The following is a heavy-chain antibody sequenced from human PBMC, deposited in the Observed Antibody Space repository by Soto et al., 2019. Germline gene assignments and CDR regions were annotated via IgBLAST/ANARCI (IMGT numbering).Heavy chain of an antibody. V-gene: IGHV1-46*03. J-gene: IGHJ6*03. CDR2: INPSGGST. CDR1: GYTFTSYY. CDR3: ARARKMTYYDFWSGSPPSLYYYYYMDV. Sequence: ASVKVSCKASGYTFTSYYMHWVRQAPGQGLEWMGIINPSGGSTSYAQKFQGRVTMTRDTSTSTVYMELSSLRSEDTAVYYCARARKMTYYDFWSGSPPSLYYYYYMDVWGKGTTVTVSS. D-gene: IGHD3-3*01.